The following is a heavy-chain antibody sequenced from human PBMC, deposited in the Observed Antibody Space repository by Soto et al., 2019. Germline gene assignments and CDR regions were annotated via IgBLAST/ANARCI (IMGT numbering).Heavy chain of an antibody. D-gene: IGHD3-22*01. CDR2: IYHSGST. CDR3: ARETTSYYYDSSGYYSDAFDI. J-gene: IGHJ3*02. Sequence: QLQLQESGSGLVKPSQTLSLTCAVSGGSISSGGYSWSWIRQPPGKGLEWIGYIYHSGSTYYNPSLKSRVTISVDRSKNQFSLKLSSVTAADTAVYYCARETTSYYYDSSGYYSDAFDIWGQGTMVTVSS. V-gene: IGHV4-30-2*01. CDR1: GGSISSGGYS.